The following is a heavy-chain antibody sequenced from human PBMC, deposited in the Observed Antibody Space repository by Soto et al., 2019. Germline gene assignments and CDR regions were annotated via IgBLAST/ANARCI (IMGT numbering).Heavy chain of an antibody. D-gene: IGHD2-21*01. CDR3: ARDDVFCGFYGY. CDR1: GGSISSYY. CDR2: IYYSGST. J-gene: IGHJ4*01. Sequence: SETLSLTCTVSGGSISSYYWSWIRQPPGKGLEWIGYIYYSGSTNYNPSHKSRVTGSVETPMNHFSLQLSFVTAADMAVYYYARDDVFCGFYGYWG. V-gene: IGHV4-59*01.